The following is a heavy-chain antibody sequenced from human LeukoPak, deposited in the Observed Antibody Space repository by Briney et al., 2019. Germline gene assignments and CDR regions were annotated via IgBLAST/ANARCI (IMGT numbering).Heavy chain of an antibody. CDR2: ISSSSSYI. CDR3: AKDWGYSTYDWFDP. D-gene: IGHD4-11*01. CDR1: GFTFSSYS. V-gene: IGHV3-21*04. Sequence: GGSLRLSCAASGFTFSSYSMNWVRQAPGKGLEWVSSISSSSSYIYYADSVKGRFTISRDNSKNTLYLQMNSLRAEDTAIYYCAKDWGYSTYDWFDPWGQGTLVTVSS. J-gene: IGHJ5*02.